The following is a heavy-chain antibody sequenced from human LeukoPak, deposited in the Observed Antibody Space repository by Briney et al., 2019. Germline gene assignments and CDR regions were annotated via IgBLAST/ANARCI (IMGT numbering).Heavy chain of an antibody. J-gene: IGHJ4*02. Sequence: SETLSLTWTVSGGSISSYYWSWIRQPPGKGLEWIGYIYYSGRTNYNPSLKSRVTISVDTSKNQFSLKLSSVTAADTAVYYCARHEPAIGWAARNLDYWGQGTLVTVSS. CDR3: ARHEPAIGWAARNLDY. V-gene: IGHV4-59*08. CDR2: IYYSGRT. CDR1: GGSISSYY. D-gene: IGHD6-6*01.